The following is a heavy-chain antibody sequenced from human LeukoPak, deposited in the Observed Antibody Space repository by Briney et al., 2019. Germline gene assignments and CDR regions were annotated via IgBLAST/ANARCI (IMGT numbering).Heavy chain of an antibody. D-gene: IGHD5-12*01. V-gene: IGHV4-59*01. Sequence: SETLSLTCTVSGGSISSYYWSWIRQPPGKGLEWIGYIYYSGSTNYNPSLKSRVTISVDTSKNQFSLKLSSVTAADTAVYYCAREYDIVATRFFDYWGQGTLATVSS. CDR2: IYYSGST. CDR3: AREYDIVATRFFDY. CDR1: GGSISSYY. J-gene: IGHJ4*02.